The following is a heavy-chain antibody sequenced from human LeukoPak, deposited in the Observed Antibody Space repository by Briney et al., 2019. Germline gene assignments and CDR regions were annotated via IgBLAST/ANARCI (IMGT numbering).Heavy chain of an antibody. V-gene: IGHV3-23*01. CDR3: AKDARSVGLVVKAMRPKYFQN. J-gene: IGHJ1*01. Sequence: GGSLRLSCGASGFTFSNSAMSWVRQAPGKGLEWVSGISGGRSNTYYADSVRGRFTISRDMSKNTLYLQMNNLRAEDSALYYCAKDARSVGLVVKAMRPKYFQNWGQGTLVLVSS. D-gene: IGHD2-21*01. CDR2: ISGGRSNT. CDR1: GFTFSNSA.